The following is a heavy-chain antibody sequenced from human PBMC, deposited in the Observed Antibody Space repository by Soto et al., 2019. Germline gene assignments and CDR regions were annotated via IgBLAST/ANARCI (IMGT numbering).Heavy chain of an antibody. CDR3: ARVPLTTSGYYLYYFDY. D-gene: IGHD3-22*01. J-gene: IGHJ4*02. V-gene: IGHV4-61*01. CDR2: IYYSGST. CDR1: GGSVSSGSYY. Sequence: SSETLSLTCTVSGGSVSSGSYYWSWIRQPPGKGLEWIGYIYYSGSTNYNPSLKSRVTISVDTSKNQFSLKLSSVTAADTAVYYCARVPLTTSGYYLYYFDYWGQGTLVTVSS.